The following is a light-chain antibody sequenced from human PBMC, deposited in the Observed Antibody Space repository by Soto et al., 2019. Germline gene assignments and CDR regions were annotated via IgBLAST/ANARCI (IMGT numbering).Light chain of an antibody. J-gene: IGKJ1*01. CDR3: QQYNGYWT. V-gene: IGKV1-5*03. Sequence: DIQMTQSPSTLSASVGDRVTITCRASQSISGSLAWYQQKPGKAPKLLIFEASNLESGVPSRFSGSGSGTEYTLTISRLQPDDSESYYCQQYNGYWTFGQGTRVEIK. CDR2: EAS. CDR1: QSISGS.